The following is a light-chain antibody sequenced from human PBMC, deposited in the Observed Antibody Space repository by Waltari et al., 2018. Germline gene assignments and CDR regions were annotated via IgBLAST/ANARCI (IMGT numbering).Light chain of an antibody. J-gene: IGLJ1*01. CDR3: QSYDSSNYNYV. Sequence: FMLTQPHSVSESPGRTITISCTRSRGNIASNFVQWFHQRPGSAPTTVIYEDNQRPSGVPDRFSGSIDSSSNSASLTISGLKTADEADYYCQSYDSSNYNYVFGTGTKVTVL. V-gene: IGLV6-57*03. CDR2: EDN. CDR1: RGNIASNF.